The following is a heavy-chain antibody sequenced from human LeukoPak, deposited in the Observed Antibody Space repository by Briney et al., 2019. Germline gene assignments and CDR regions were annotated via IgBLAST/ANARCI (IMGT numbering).Heavy chain of an antibody. CDR2: IKHDGSEK. CDR1: GFTFSSYW. CDR3: ARDWGYCSGDGCQERFDY. V-gene: IGHV3-7*05. Sequence: GSLRLSCTTSGFTFSSYWMSWVRQAPGKGLEWVANIKHDGSEKFYVDSVKGRFTISRDNAKNSLYLQMNSLRAEDTAVYYCARDWGYCSGDGCQERFDYWGQGTLATVSS. J-gene: IGHJ4*02. D-gene: IGHD2-15*01.